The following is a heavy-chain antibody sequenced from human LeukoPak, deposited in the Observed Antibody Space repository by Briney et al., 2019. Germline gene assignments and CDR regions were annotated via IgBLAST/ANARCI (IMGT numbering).Heavy chain of an antibody. J-gene: IGHJ4*02. CDR2: IYSGGST. CDR1: GFTVSSNY. D-gene: IGHD6-13*01. V-gene: IGHV3-66*02. Sequence: GGSLRLSCAASGFTVSSNYMSWARQATGKGVEWVSVIYSGGSTYYADSVKGRFTISRDNSKNTLYLQMNSLRAEDTAVYYCARDPQYSSSWNFDYWGQGTLVTVSS. CDR3: ARDPQYSSSWNFDY.